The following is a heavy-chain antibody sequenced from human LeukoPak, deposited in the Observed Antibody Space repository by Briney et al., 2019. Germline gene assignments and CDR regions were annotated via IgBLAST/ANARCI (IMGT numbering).Heavy chain of an antibody. CDR2: ISAYNGNT. CDR1: GYTFTSYV. CDR3: ARVKTKYYYDSSGNAFDI. V-gene: IGHV1-18*01. Sequence: ASVKVSCKASGYTFTSYVISWVRQSPGQGLEWMGWISAYNGNTNYAHKLQGRVTMTTDTSTSTAYRELRSLRSDDTAVYCCARVKTKYYYDSSGNAFDIWGQGTMVTVSP. J-gene: IGHJ3*02. D-gene: IGHD3-22*01.